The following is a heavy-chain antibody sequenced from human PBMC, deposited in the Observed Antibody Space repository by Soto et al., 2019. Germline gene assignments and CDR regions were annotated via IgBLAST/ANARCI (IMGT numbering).Heavy chain of an antibody. CDR2: ISPYNGNT. CDR3: AREDVYGDDAGNYHSMDV. V-gene: IGHV1-18*01. J-gene: IGHJ6*02. CDR1: GYSFSSYG. Sequence: ASVKVSCKPSGYSFSSYGITWVRQAPGQGLEWMGWISPYNGNTQYAQEFQGRVTMTTDTSTSTAYMELRSLRSDDTAVYYCAREDVYGDDAGNYHSMDVWGQGTTVTVSS. D-gene: IGHD4-17*01.